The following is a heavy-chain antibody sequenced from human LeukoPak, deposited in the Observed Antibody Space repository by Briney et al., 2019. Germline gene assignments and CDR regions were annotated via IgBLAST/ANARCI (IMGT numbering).Heavy chain of an antibody. CDR3: ARQGYSGHSQGAADY. CDR1: GYTFSAYS. CDR2: ISAYNGNT. V-gene: IGHV1-18*04. Sequence: ASVKVSCKASGYTFSAYSIHWVRQAPGQGLEWMGWISAYNGNTNYAQKFQGRVTMTTDTSTSTAHMELRSLRSDDTAVYYCARQGYSGHSQGAADYWGQGTLVTVSS. D-gene: IGHD4-23*01. J-gene: IGHJ4*02.